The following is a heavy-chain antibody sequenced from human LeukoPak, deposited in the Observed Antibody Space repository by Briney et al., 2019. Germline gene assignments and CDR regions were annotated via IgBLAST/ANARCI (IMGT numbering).Heavy chain of an antibody. CDR1: GFTFSSYW. Sequence: GGSLRLSCAASGFTFSSYWMSWVRQAPGKGLEWVANIKQDGSDKYYVDSVKGRFTISRDNAKNSLYLQMNSLRAEDTAVYYCARFPSTRLDILTGYYNSWYFDPWGRGTLVTVSS. J-gene: IGHJ2*01. CDR2: IKQDGSDK. CDR3: ARFPSTRLDILTGYYNSWYFDP. V-gene: IGHV3-7*04. D-gene: IGHD3-9*01.